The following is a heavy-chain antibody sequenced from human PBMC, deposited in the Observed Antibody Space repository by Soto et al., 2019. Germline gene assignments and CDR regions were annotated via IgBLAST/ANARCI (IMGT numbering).Heavy chain of an antibody. Sequence: SLRLSCAASGFTFSSYAMSWVRQAPGKGLEWVSAISGSGGSTYYADSVKGRFTISRDNSKNTLYLQMNSLRAEDTAVYYCAEDSTAAGMYNWFDPWGQGTLVTVSS. CDR3: AEDSTAAGMYNWFDP. CDR2: ISGSGGST. CDR1: GFTFSSYA. J-gene: IGHJ5*02. V-gene: IGHV3-23*01. D-gene: IGHD6-13*01.